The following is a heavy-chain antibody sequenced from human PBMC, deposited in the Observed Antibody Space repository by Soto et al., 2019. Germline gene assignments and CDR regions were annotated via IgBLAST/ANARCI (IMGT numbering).Heavy chain of an antibody. V-gene: IGHV3-53*01. CDR3: ARQIGGGSFNSYYYYYGMDV. Sequence: GGSLRLSCAASGFTVSSSYRSWVRQAPGKGLEFVSIIYSGGNTYYADSVKGRFSISTDNSKNTLSLQINSLRPEDTAVYYCARQIGGGSFNSYYYYYGMDVWGQGTTVTVSS. CDR2: IYSGGNT. J-gene: IGHJ6*02. D-gene: IGHD2-15*01. CDR1: GFTVSSSY.